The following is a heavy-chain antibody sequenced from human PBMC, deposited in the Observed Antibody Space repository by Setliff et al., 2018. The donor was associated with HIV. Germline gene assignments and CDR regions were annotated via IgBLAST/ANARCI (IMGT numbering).Heavy chain of an antibody. CDR3: VGLGYSFSYRWWFDP. Sequence: ASVKVSCKASGYSFTSYGVSWVRQAPGQGLEWMGVINPTGGSTRNTQKFQGRVAMTRDTSTSTVYMELSSLRSEDTAVYYCVGLGYSFSYRWWFDPWGQGTLVTVSS. CDR1: GYSFTSYG. CDR2: INPTGGST. D-gene: IGHD5-18*01. V-gene: IGHV1-46*01. J-gene: IGHJ5*02.